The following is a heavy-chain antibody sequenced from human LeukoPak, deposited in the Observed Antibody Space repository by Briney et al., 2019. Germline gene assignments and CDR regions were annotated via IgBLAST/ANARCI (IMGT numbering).Heavy chain of an antibody. J-gene: IGHJ5*02. V-gene: IGHV1-8*01. Sequence: GASVKVSCKASGYTFTSYDINWVRQATGQGLEWMGWMNPNSGNTGYAQKFQGRVTMTEDTSTDTAYMELSSLRSEDTAVYYCATYYYDSSGYYGGFDPWGQGTLVTVSS. D-gene: IGHD3-22*01. CDR1: GYTFTSYD. CDR2: MNPNSGNT. CDR3: ATYYYDSSGYYGGFDP.